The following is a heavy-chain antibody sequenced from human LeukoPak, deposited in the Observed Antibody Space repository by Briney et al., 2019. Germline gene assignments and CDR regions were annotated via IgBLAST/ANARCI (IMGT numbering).Heavy chain of an antibody. J-gene: IGHJ1*01. CDR1: GFTLSSYG. Sequence: PGGSLRLSCAASGFTLSSYGMHWVRQAPGKGLEWVAVISYDGSNKYYTDSVKGRFTISRDNSKNTLYLQMNSLRAEDTAVYYCAKGVVVVATYFQHWGQGTLVTVSS. CDR3: AKGVVVVATYFQH. CDR2: ISYDGSNK. D-gene: IGHD2-15*01. V-gene: IGHV3-30*18.